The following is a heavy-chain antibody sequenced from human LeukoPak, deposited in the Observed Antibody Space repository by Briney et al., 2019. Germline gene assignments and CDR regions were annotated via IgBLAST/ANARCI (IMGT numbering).Heavy chain of an antibody. J-gene: IGHJ6*02. Sequence: GGSLRLSCAASGFTFSSYAMSWVRQAPGKGLVWVSRIKNDGSETNYADSVKGRFTISRDNAQNTLYLQMGSLRVDDTAVYYCASDRVNYGLDVWGQGTTVSVSS. CDR3: ASDRVNYGLDV. V-gene: IGHV3-74*01. CDR2: IKNDGSET. CDR1: GFTFSSYA.